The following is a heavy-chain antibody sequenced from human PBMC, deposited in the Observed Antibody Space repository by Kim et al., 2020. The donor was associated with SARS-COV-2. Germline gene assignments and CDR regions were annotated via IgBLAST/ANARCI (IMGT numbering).Heavy chain of an antibody. D-gene: IGHD3-10*01. Sequence: SETLSLTCTVSGGSISTYYWSWIRQPPGKGLEWIGYIYYSGTTNHNPSLKSRVTISVDTFKNQFSLKLSSVTASDTAVYYCARSYYGSGSFYAYNYWGQGTLVTVSS. CDR1: GGSISTYY. CDR3: ARSYYGSGSFYAYNY. V-gene: IGHV4-59*08. J-gene: IGHJ4*02. CDR2: IYYSGTT.